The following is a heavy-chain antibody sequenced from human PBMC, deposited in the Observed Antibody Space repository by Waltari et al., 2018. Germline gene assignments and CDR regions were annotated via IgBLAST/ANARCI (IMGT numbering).Heavy chain of an antibody. CDR2: IYSGGST. CDR1: GFTVRSNY. Sequence: EVQLVATGGGLIQPGGSLRLSCAASGFTVRSNYMCWVRQAPGKGLEWVSVIYSGGSTYYADSVKGRFTISRDNSKNTLYLQMNSLRAEDTAVYYCARDSGRGSRGFDYWGQGTLVTVSS. V-gene: IGHV3-53*02. J-gene: IGHJ4*02. D-gene: IGHD3-10*01. CDR3: ARDSGRGSRGFDY.